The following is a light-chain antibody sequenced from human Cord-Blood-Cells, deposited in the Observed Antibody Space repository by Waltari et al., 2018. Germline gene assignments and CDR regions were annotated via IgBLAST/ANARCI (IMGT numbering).Light chain of an antibody. CDR2: DAS. CDR3: QQRSNWPPIT. J-gene: IGKJ5*01. Sequence: EIVLTHPPATLSLSPWARSTLSCRASQSVSSYLAWYQQKPGQTPRLLIYDASNRATGIPARFSGSGSGTDFTLTISSLEPEDFAVYYCQQRSNWPPITFGQGTRLEIK. CDR1: QSVSSY. V-gene: IGKV3-11*01.